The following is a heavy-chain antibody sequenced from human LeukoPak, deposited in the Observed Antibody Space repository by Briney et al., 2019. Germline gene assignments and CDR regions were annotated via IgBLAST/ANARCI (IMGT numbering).Heavy chain of an antibody. D-gene: IGHD1-26*01. V-gene: IGHV5-51*01. CDR1: GYNFSSYW. CDR2: IYPGDSDT. CDR3: ATWEPGRAFDI. Sequence: GESLKISCKGSGYNFSSYWIGWVRQMAGKGREWMGIIYPGDSDTRYSPSFQGQVTISADKSISTAYLQWSSLKASDTAMYYCATWEPGRAFDIWGQGKMVTVSS. J-gene: IGHJ3*02.